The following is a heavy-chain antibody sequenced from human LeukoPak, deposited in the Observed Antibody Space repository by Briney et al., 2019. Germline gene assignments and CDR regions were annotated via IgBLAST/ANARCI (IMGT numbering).Heavy chain of an antibody. J-gene: IGHJ4*02. D-gene: IGHD2-21*02. CDR2: IYPGDSDT. V-gene: IGHV5-51*01. CDR3: ARRVFCGGDCYCFDN. CDR1: GYSFTSYW. Sequence: GKSLKISCKGSGYSFTSYWIGWVRQMPGKGLEWMGIIYPGDSDTKYSPSFQGQVTMSADKSINTAYMHWSSLKASDTGMYYCARRVFCGGDCYCFDNWGQGTLVTVSS.